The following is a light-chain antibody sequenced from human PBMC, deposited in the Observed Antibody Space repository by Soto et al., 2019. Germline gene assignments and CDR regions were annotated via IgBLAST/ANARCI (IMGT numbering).Light chain of an antibody. J-gene: IGKJ4*01. CDR3: QQYHNWLT. V-gene: IGKV3D-20*02. CDR2: DVS. CDR1: QSVSSSY. Sequence: EIVLTQSPATLSLSPGERATLSCRASQSVSSSYLAWYQQKPGRAPRLLIHDVSRRATGIPDRFSGSGSGTEFTLTISSLQSEDFAVYYCQQYHNWLTFGGGTKVDIK.